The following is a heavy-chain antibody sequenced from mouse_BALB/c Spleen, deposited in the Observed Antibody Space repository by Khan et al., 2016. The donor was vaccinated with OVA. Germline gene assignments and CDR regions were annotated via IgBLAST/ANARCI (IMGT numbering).Heavy chain of an antibody. Sequence: VQLQQSGPELVKPGASMRISCKASGYSFTGYTMNWVKQSHEKNLEWIGLINPDNGVTRYNQKFKDKATLIVDKSSSTAYMELLSLTSEDSAVYYCARNYRYYFDCWGQGTTLAVSS. CDR2: INPDNGVT. CDR1: GYSFTGYT. J-gene: IGHJ2*01. CDR3: ARNYRYYFDC. D-gene: IGHD2-12*01. V-gene: IGHV1-31*01.